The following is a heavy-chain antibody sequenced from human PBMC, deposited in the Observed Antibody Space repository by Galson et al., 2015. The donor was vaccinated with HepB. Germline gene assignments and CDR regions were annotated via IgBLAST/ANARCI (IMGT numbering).Heavy chain of an antibody. D-gene: IGHD3-10*01. CDR3: ARDRDYYSPSGPFDQ. J-gene: IGHJ4*02. CDR2: IRYDGRNK. V-gene: IGHV3-33*08. CDR1: GFTFSSHG. Sequence: SLRLCCAASGFTFSSHGIHWVRQAPRMRLQWVAVIRYDGRNKYYADSVKGRFTISRDNSKKPLYLQMSSLRTEDTAVYYCARDRDYYSPSGPFDQWGQGTLVTVLS.